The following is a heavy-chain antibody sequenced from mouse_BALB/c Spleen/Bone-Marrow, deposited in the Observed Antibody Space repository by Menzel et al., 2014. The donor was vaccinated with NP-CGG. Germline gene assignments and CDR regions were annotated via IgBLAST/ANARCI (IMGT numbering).Heavy chain of an antibody. CDR1: GYTFTSYV. CDR2: INPYNDGT. J-gene: IGHJ2*01. D-gene: IGHD2-14*01. V-gene: IGHV1-14*01. CDR3: AKGGNHRYDFDY. Sequence: EVKLMESGPELVKPGASVKMSCKASGYTFTSYVMHWVKQKPGQGLEWIGYINPYNDGTKYNEKFKGMATLTSDRSSSTAYMELSSLTSEDSAVYYCAKGGNHRYDFDYWGQGTTLTVSS.